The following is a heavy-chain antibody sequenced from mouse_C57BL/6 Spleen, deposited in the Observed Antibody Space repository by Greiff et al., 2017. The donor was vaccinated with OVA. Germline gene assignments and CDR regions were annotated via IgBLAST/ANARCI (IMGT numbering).Heavy chain of an antibody. V-gene: IGHV5-4*03. Sequence: EVKLMESGGGLVKPGGSLKLSCAASGFTFSSYAMSWVRQTPEKRLEWVATISDGGSYTYYPDNVKGRFTISRDNAKNNLYLQMSHLKSEDTAMYYCARRRTELAWFAYWGQGTLVTVSA. CDR2: ISDGGSYT. CDR1: GFTFSSYA. J-gene: IGHJ3*01. CDR3: ARRRTELAWFAY.